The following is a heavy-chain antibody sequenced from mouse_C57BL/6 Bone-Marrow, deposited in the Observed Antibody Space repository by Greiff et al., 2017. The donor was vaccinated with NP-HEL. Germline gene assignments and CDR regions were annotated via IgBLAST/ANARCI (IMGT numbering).Heavy chain of an antibody. D-gene: IGHD1-1*01. CDR3: APLITTVVATGGY. V-gene: IGHV1-81*01. CDR1: GYTFTSYG. Sequence: QVQLQQSGAELARPGASVKLSCKASGYTFTSYGISWVKQRTGQGLEWIGVIYPRSGNTYYNEKFKGKATLTADKSSSTAYMELRSLTSEDSAVYFCAPLITTVVATGGYWGQGTTLTVSS. CDR2: IYPRSGNT. J-gene: IGHJ2*01.